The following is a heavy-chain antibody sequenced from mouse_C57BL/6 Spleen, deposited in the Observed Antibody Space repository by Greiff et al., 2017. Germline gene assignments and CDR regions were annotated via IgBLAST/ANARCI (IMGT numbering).Heavy chain of an antibody. CDR3: AREGYYGSSLFFDY. CDR2: INPNNGGT. CDR1: GYTFTDYN. D-gene: IGHD1-1*01. Sequence: VQLQQSGPELVKPGASVKISCKASGYTFTDYNMDWVKQSHGKSLEWIGDINPNNGGTIYNQKFKGKATLTVDKSSSTAYMERRSLTSEDTAVYYCAREGYYGSSLFFDYWGQGTTLTVSS. J-gene: IGHJ2*01. V-gene: IGHV1-18*01.